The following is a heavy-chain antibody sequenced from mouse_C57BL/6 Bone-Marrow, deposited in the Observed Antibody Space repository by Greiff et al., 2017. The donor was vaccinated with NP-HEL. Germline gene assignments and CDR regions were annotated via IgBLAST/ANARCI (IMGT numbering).Heavy chain of an antibody. J-gene: IGHJ3*01. D-gene: IGHD2-4*01. V-gene: IGHV1-81*01. CDR3: ARGIYYDYDSWFAY. Sequence: QVQLKQSGAELARPGASVKLSCKASGYTFTSYGISWVKQRTGQGLEWIGEIYPRSGNTYYNEKFKGKATLTADKSSSTAYMELRSLTSEDSAVYFCARGIYYDYDSWFAYWGQGTLVTVSA. CDR2: IYPRSGNT. CDR1: GYTFTSYG.